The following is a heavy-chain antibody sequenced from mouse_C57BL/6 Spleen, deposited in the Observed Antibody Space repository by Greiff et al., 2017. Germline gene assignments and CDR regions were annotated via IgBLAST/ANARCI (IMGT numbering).Heavy chain of an antibody. Sequence: EVKLMESGGGLVKPGGSLKLSCAASGFTFSDYGMHWVRQAPEKGLEWVAYISSGSSTIYYADTVKGRFTISRDNAKNTLFLQMTRLRSEDTAMYYCARNYGSSYVDYWGQGTTLTGSS. V-gene: IGHV5-17*01. D-gene: IGHD1-1*01. CDR1: GFTFSDYG. CDR3: ARNYGSSYVDY. J-gene: IGHJ2*01. CDR2: ISSGSSTI.